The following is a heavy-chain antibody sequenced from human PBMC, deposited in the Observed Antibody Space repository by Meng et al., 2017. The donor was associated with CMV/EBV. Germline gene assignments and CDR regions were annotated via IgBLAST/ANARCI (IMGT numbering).Heavy chain of an antibody. V-gene: IGHV3-49*04. CDR2: IRSKAYGGTT. CDR1: GFTFGDYA. Sequence: GGSLRLSCTASGFTFGDYAMSWVRQAPGKGLEWVGFIRSKAYGGTTEYAASVKGRFTISRDDSKSIAYLQMNSLKTEDTAVYYCTRDSLHYYDSSGYYYEFYYYGMDVWGQGTTVTVSS. CDR3: TRDSLHYYDSSGYYYEFYYYGMDV. D-gene: IGHD3-22*01. J-gene: IGHJ6*02.